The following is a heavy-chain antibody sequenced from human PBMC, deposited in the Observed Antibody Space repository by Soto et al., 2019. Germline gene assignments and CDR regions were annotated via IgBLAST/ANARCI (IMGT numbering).Heavy chain of an antibody. CDR1: GFTFSSYA. Sequence: PTGSLRLSCAASGFTFSSYAMSWVRQAPGKGLEWISYITFSGNTVYYADSLKGRFTISRDNAKNSLYLQMNRLRAEDTAVYYCARVSWREKYGMDVWGQGTTVTVSS. V-gene: IGHV3-48*04. CDR2: ITFSGNTV. J-gene: IGHJ6*02. CDR3: ARVSWREKYGMDV.